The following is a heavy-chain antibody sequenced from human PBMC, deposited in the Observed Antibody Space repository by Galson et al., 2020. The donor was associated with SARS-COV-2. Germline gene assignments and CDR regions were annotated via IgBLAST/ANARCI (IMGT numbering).Heavy chain of an antibody. CDR1: GGSISSYY. CDR3: ARAAQTYYDFWSGYYNAPHFDY. Sequence: SETLSLTCTVSGGSISSYYWRWLRQPPGKGLAWIGYIYYSGSTNYNTSLKSRVTIPVDTSKNQFSLKLSSVTAADTAVYYCARAAQTYYDFWSGYYNAPHFDYWGQGTLVTVSS. CDR2: IYYSGST. D-gene: IGHD3-3*01. V-gene: IGHV4-59*01. J-gene: IGHJ4*02.